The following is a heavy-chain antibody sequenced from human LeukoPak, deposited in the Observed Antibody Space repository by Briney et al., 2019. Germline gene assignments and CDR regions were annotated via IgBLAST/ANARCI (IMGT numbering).Heavy chain of an antibody. D-gene: IGHD6-13*01. Sequence: PGGSLRLSCAASGFTFSSYGMHWVRQAPGKGLEWVAFIRYDGSNKYYADSVKGRFTISRDNSKNTLYLQMNSLRAEDTAVYYCAKDLQQLVSSPFDYWGQGTLVTVCS. CDR1: GFTFSSYG. CDR2: IRYDGSNK. CDR3: AKDLQQLVSSPFDY. J-gene: IGHJ4*02. V-gene: IGHV3-30*02.